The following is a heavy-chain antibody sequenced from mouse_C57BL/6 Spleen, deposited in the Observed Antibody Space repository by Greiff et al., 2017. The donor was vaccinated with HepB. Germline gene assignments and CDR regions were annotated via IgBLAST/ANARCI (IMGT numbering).Heavy chain of an antibody. J-gene: IGHJ3*01. CDR3: ASGYDYDEGDVSRFAY. Sequence: QVQLKESGPGLVAPSQSLSITCTVSGFSLTSYGVDWVRQSPGKGLEWLGVIWGVGSTNYNSALKSRLSISKDNSKSQVFLKMNSLQTDDTAMYYCASGYDYDEGDVSRFAYWGQGTLVTVSA. D-gene: IGHD2-4*01. CDR2: IWGVGST. CDR1: GFSLTSYG. V-gene: IGHV2-6*01.